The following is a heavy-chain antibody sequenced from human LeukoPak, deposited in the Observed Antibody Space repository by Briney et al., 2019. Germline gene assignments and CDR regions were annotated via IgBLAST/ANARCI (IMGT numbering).Heavy chain of an antibody. V-gene: IGHV1-69*13. D-gene: IGHD2-21*02. J-gene: IGHJ3*02. CDR3: ARDEKDDAGVTADAFDI. Sequence: GASVKVSCKASGGTFSSYAISWVRQAPGQGLEWMGGIIPIFGTANYAQKFQGRVTITADESTSTAYMELRSLRSDDTAVYYCARDEKDDAGVTADAFDIWGQGTMVTVSS. CDR1: GGTFSSYA. CDR2: IIPIFGTA.